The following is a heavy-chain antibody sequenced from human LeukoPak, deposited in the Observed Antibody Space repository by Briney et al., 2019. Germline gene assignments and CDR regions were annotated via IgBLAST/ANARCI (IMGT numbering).Heavy chain of an antibody. J-gene: IGHJ5*02. V-gene: IGHV1-24*01. CDR1: GGTFSSYA. CDR2: FDPEDGET. Sequence: GSSVKVSCKASGGTFSSYAISRVRQAPGKGLEWMGGFDPEDGETIYAQKFQGRVTMTEDTSTDTAYMELSSLRSEDTAVYYCATDYYDSSGPFDPWGQGTLVTVSS. CDR3: ATDYYDSSGPFDP. D-gene: IGHD3-22*01.